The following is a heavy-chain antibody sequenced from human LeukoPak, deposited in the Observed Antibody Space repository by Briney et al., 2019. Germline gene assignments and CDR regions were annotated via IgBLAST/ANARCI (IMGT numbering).Heavy chain of an antibody. Sequence: ASVKVSCTASVYTFTSYDINWVRQAAGQGLEWMGWMNPNSGNTGYAHKFQGRLTMTRNTSISTAYMDLSSLSSEDTAVYYCARSPIVATPRLRKNWFDPWGQGTLVTVSS. CDR3: ARSPIVATPRLRKNWFDP. D-gene: IGHD5-12*01. V-gene: IGHV1-8*01. CDR2: MNPNSGNT. CDR1: VYTFTSYD. J-gene: IGHJ5*02.